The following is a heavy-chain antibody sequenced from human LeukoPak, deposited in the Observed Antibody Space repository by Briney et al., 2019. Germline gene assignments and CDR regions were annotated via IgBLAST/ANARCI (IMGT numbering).Heavy chain of an antibody. J-gene: IGHJ5*02. Sequence: SETLSLTCAVSGFSISSGYFWAWIRQSPGKGLEWIGSIFHSGITYYNPSLKSRVTMSVDTSKNQFSLKLSSVTAADTAVYYCARDERTYFDWQGGGLYNWFDPWGQGTLVTVSS. V-gene: IGHV4-38-2*02. CDR1: GFSISSGYF. CDR3: ARDERTYFDWQGGGLYNWFDP. CDR2: IFHSGIT. D-gene: IGHD3-9*01.